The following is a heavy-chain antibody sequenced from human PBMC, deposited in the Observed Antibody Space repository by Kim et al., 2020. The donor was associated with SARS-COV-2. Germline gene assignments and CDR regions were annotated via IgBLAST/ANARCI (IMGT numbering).Heavy chain of an antibody. J-gene: IGHJ4*02. Sequence: GGSLRLSCAASGFIFDNYAMTWVRQAPGKGLEWVSSISASAGSTYYTDSVKGRFTISKDNSKNTLYLQMNSLRAEDTAVYYCSRHPLAGCSGGDCYSNYWGQGTLVTVSS. CDR3: SRHPLAGCSGGDCYSNY. D-gene: IGHD2-15*01. CDR2: ISASAGST. V-gene: IGHV3-23*01. CDR1: GFIFDNYA.